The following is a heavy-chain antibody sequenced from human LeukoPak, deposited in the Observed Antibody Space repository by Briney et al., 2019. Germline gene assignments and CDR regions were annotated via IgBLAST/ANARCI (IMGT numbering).Heavy chain of an antibody. V-gene: IGHV1-2*02. J-gene: IGHJ5*02. Sequence: ASVEVSCKASGYTFTGYYIHWVRQAPGQGLDWMGWINPNSGGTNYAQKFQGRVTMTRDTSINTAYMELSRLRSDDTAVYYCARDMSWFDPWGQGTLVTVSS. CDR2: INPNSGGT. CDR3: ARDMSWFDP. D-gene: IGHD3-16*01. CDR1: GYTFTGYY.